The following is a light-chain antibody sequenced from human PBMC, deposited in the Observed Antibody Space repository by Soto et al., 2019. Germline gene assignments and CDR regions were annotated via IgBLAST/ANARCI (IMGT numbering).Light chain of an antibody. V-gene: IGKV3D-20*02. CDR1: QSVSSTY. J-gene: IGKJ4*01. CDR3: QQLNTYPVT. CDR2: GTS. Sequence: EVVLTQSPATLSLSPGERATLSCRASQSVSSTYLAWYQQQPGQAPRLLMSGTSNRATGTPDRFSGSGSGTDFTLTITSLQPEDFATYYCQQLNTYPVTFGGGTKVEIK.